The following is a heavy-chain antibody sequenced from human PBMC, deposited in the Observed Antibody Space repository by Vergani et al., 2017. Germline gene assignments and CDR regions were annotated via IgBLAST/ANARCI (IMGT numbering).Heavy chain of an antibody. CDR2: IDWDDDK. D-gene: IGHD4-11*01. CDR3: AHRDIFDDNYEYFDY. Sequence: QVTFKESGPALVNPRQALTLTCTFSGFSLTSSGMRVSWFRQSPGKALEWLARIDWDDDKFYSASLKTRLATSKDLSNDLVVLTMTNMGPADTGTYYCAHRDIFDDNYEYFDYWGPGTLVTVSS. V-gene: IGHV2-70*04. CDR1: GFSLTSSGMR. J-gene: IGHJ4*02.